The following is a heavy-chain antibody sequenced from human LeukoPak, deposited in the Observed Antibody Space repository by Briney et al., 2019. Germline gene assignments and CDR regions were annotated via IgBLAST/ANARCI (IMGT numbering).Heavy chain of an antibody. CDR2: MNPNSANT. J-gene: IGHJ5*02. CDR1: GYTFTSYD. D-gene: IGHD2-15*01. Sequence: ASVKVSCKASGYTFTSYDINWVRQATGQGLEWMGWMNPNSANTGYAQKFQGRVTMTRNTSISTAYMELSSLRSEDTAVYYCARGVGYRSGGSCYYTTVYNWFDPWGQGTLVTVSS. CDR3: ARGVGYRSGGSCYYTTVYNWFDP. V-gene: IGHV1-8*01.